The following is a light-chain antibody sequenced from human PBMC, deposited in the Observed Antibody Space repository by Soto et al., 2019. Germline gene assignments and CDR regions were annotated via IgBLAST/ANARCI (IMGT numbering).Light chain of an antibody. CDR3: SSYAGSNMVV. V-gene: IGLV2-8*01. Sequence: QSVLTQPPSASGSPGQSVTISCIGTSSDVGGYNYVSWYQQHPGKAPKLMIYEVSKRPSGVPDRFSGSKSGNTASLTVSGLQAEDEADYYCSSYAGSNMVVFGGGTKVTVL. CDR1: SSDVGGYNY. J-gene: IGLJ2*01. CDR2: EVS.